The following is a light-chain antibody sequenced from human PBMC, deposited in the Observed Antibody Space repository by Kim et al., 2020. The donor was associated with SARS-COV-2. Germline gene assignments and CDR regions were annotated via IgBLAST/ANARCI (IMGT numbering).Light chain of an antibody. J-gene: IGLJ1*01. CDR1: SFNIGSNY. V-gene: IGLV1-47*01. Sequence: ELTQPPSASGTPGQRVTISCSGGSFNIGSNYVYWYQHLPGTAPKLLIYRNNQRPSGVPDRFSGSKSATSASLAISGLRSEDEADYYCAAWDGSLSGYVFGSGTKVTVL. CDR3: AAWDGSLSGYV. CDR2: RNN.